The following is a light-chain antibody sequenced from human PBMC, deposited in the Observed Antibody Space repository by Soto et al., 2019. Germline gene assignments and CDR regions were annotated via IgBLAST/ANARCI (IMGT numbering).Light chain of an antibody. J-gene: IGKJ1*01. V-gene: IGKV3-15*01. CDR1: ESVSRN. CDR2: DAS. CDR3: QQYGSSPWT. Sequence: EVVMTQSPATLSVSPGETATLSCMASESVSRNLAWYQQKPGQAPRLLIYDASTRATGIPDRFSGGGSGTEFTLTISSLQSEDFVVYYCQQYGSSPWTFGQGTKVDIK.